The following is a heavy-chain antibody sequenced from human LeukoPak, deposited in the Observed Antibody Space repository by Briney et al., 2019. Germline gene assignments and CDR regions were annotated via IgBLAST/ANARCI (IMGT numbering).Heavy chain of an antibody. Sequence: GGSLRLSCAASGFSFSVYEMHWVRQAPGKGLEWISDISSSGTTIYYADSVKGRFTISRDNAKNSLYLHMNSLRAEDTAVYYCATLTVATSFDYWGQGTLVTVSS. CDR1: GFSFSVYE. V-gene: IGHV3-48*03. D-gene: IGHD5-12*01. J-gene: IGHJ4*02. CDR3: ATLTVATSFDY. CDR2: ISSSGTTI.